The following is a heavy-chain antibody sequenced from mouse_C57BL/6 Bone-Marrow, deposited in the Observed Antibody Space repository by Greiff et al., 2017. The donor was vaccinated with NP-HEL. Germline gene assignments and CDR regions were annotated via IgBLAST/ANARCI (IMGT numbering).Heavy chain of an antibody. CDR3: ARGITTVVAPYAMDY. J-gene: IGHJ4*01. CDR1: GFTFSSYG. Sequence: DVHLVESGGDLVKPGGSLKLSCAASGFTFSSYGMSWVRQTPDKRLEWVATISSGGSYTYYPDSVKGRFTISRDNAKNTLYLQMSSLKSEDTAMYYCARGITTVVAPYAMDYWGQGTSVTVSS. D-gene: IGHD1-1*01. CDR2: ISSGGSYT. V-gene: IGHV5-6*01.